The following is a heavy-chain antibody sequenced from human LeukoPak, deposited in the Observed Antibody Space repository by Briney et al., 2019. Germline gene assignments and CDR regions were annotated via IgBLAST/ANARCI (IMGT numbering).Heavy chain of an antibody. D-gene: IGHD1-7*01. CDR3: AKAAGTTSAYYFDY. CDR2: IGGSGGRT. Sequence: GGSLRLSCAASGFTFSSYAMSWVRQAPGKGLEWVSGIGGSGGRTYHADSVKGRSTISRDNSKNTLYLQLNSLRAEDTAVYFCAKAAGTTSAYYFDYWGQGTLVTVSS. V-gene: IGHV3-23*01. J-gene: IGHJ4*02. CDR1: GFTFSSYA.